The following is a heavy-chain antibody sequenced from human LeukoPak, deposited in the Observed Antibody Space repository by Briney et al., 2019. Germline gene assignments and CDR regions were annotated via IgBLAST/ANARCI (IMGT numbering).Heavy chain of an antibody. D-gene: IGHD6-13*01. CDR3: ARGGSTSDWYFDL. Sequence: GGSLSLSCAASGFIVNSKYMTWVRQAHGGGIEWEFVIYTSGYTNYADSVPGRFTISRDFSQSTLYLQMNSLRVEDTAVYFCARGGSTSDWYFDLWGGSTLVTVSS. CDR1: GFIVNSKY. V-gene: IGHV3-53*01. CDR2: IYTSGYT. J-gene: IGHJ2*01.